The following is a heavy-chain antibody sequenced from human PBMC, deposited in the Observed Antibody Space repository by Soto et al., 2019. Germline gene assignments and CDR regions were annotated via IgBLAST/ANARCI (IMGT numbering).Heavy chain of an antibody. J-gene: IGHJ5*01. CDR2: IYYSGSS. CDR3: ARFTGDAENSFDS. Sequence: SETLSLTCTVSGGSISSTDYYWRWIRQPPWKGLEWIGYIYYSGSSYYNPALKSRITISVDTSKNHFSLKLDSVTAADTAVYYCARFTGDAENSFDSWGQGXLVTVYS. V-gene: IGHV4-30-4*01. CDR1: GGSISSTDYY. D-gene: IGHD4-17*01.